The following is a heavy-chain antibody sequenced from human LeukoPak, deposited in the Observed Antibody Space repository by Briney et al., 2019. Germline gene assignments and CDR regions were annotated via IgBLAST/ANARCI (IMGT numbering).Heavy chain of an antibody. D-gene: IGHD1-26*01. CDR3: ARGSGSYYWFDY. V-gene: IGHV3-9*01. CDR2: ISWNSGST. Sequence: GGSLRLSCAASGFTFDDYAMHWVRQAPGKGLEWVSGISWNSGSTYYADSVKGRFTISRDISKNTLYLQMNSLRAEDTAVYYCARGSGSYYWFDYWGQGTLVTVSS. J-gene: IGHJ4*02. CDR1: GFTFDDYA.